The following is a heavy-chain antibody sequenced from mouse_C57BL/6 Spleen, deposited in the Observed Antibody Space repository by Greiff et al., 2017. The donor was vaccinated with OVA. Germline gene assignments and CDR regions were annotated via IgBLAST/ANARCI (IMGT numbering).Heavy chain of an antibody. CDR1: GFTFSDYG. J-gene: IGHJ1*03. Sequence: EVQLVESGGGLVKPGGSLKLSCAASGFTFSDYGMHWVRQAPEKGLEWVAYISSGRSTIYYADTVKGRFTISRDNAKNTLFLQMTSLRSEDTAMYYCARGTVVATDYWYFDVWGTGTTVTVSS. CDR2: ISSGRSTI. CDR3: ARGTVVATDYWYFDV. D-gene: IGHD1-1*01. V-gene: IGHV5-17*01.